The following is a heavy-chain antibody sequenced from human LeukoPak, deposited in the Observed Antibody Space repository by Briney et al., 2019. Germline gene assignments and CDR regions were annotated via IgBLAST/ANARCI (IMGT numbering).Heavy chain of an antibody. J-gene: IGHJ4*02. CDR1: GGSISSSSYY. V-gene: IGHV4-39*01. Sequence: PSETLSLTCTVSGGSISSSSYYWGWIRQPPGKGLEWIGSIYYSGSTYYNPSLKSRVTISVDTSKNQFSLKLSSVTAADTAVYYCARLSSDGYNSLTYWGQGTLVAVSS. D-gene: IGHD5-24*01. CDR3: ARLSSDGYNSLTY. CDR2: IYYSGST.